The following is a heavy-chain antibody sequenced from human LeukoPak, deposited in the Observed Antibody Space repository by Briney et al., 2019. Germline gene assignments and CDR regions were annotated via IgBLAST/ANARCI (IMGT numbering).Heavy chain of an antibody. V-gene: IGHV3-30*04. D-gene: IGHD3-16*02. CDR1: GFTFAGYT. CDR3: AKDRSWHGLEY. Sequence: GGSLRLSCEASGFTFAGYTMHWIRQAPGKGLEWATLITYDGSTKYYADSVKGRFTISRDNSKNRLYLQMDSLRGEDTAVYYCAKDRSWHGLEYWGQGALVTVSS. J-gene: IGHJ4*02. CDR2: ITYDGSTK.